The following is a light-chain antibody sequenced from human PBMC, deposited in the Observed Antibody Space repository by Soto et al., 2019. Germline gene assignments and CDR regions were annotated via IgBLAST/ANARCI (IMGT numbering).Light chain of an antibody. J-gene: IGKJ4*01. Sequence: EIVMTQSPATLSVSPGERATLSCRASQSVGTNLAWYQQIPGQAPRLLMYGASTRATGIPARFSGSGSGTEFTLTISSLQSEDFAVYYCQQYNDWPPLTFGGGTKVEIK. V-gene: IGKV3D-15*01. CDR2: GAS. CDR3: QQYNDWPPLT. CDR1: QSVGTN.